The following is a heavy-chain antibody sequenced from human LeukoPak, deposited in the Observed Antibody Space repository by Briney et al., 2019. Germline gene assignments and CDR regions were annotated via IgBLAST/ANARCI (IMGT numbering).Heavy chain of an antibody. Sequence: PGGSLSLSCAASGFTFSSYDMHGVRHATAKGREWVSASGTAGDTYYPGSVKGRFTISRENAKNSLYLQMNSLRAGDTAVYYCARGTYDSSGWYEGHFDYWGQGALVTVSS. D-gene: IGHD6-19*01. V-gene: IGHV3-13*01. CDR2: SGTAGDT. CDR3: ARGTYDSSGWYEGHFDY. J-gene: IGHJ4*02. CDR1: GFTFSSYD.